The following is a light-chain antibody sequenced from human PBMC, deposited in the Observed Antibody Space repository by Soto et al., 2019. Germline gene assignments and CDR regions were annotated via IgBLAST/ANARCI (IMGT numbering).Light chain of an antibody. J-gene: IGKJ4*01. CDR3: QQYNNWPSLT. V-gene: IGKV3-15*01. CDR2: DAS. Sequence: DKLMSQSPATLSVSPGERVTLSCRASQNIHNHMSWFLQKPGQTPRLLIYDASTRATGIPARFSGSGSGTEFTLTISSLQSEDFAVYYCQQYNNWPSLTFGGGTKVDIK. CDR1: QNIHNH.